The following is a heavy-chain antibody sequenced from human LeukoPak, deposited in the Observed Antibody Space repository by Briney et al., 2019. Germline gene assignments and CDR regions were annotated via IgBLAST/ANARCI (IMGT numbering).Heavy chain of an antibody. J-gene: IGHJ4*02. D-gene: IGHD2-15*01. CDR2: INPNSGGT. CDR1: GYTFTGYY. V-gene: IGHV1-2*02. Sequence: ASVKCSCKASGYTFTGYYIHWVRQAPGQGLEWMGWINPNSGGTNYAQKFQGRVTMPRDTSISTAYMELSRLRSGDTAVYYCARVGRRCSGGSCYDYWGQGTLVTVSS. CDR3: ARVGRRCSGGSCYDY.